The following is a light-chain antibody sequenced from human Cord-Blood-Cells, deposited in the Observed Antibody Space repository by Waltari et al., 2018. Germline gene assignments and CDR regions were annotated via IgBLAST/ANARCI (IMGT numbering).Light chain of an antibody. J-gene: IGLJ3*02. CDR3: SSYTSSSTFV. V-gene: IGLV2-14*01. Sequence: QSALTQPASVSGSPGQSITISCTGTSSDVGGYNYVPWYQQHPGKAPTPMIYDVSKRPSGVSNRFSGSKSGNTASLTISGLQAEDEADYYCSSYTSSSTFVFGGGTKLTVL. CDR2: DVS. CDR1: SSDVGGYNY.